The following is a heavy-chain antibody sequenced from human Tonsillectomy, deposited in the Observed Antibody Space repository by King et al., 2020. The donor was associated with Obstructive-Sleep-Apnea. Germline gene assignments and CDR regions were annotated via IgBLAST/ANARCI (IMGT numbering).Heavy chain of an antibody. CDR3: AKDIVSGITGTV. Sequence: VQLVESGGGVVQPGRSLRLSCAASGFTFSSYGMHWVRQAPGKGLEWVAFIRYDGSNKYYADSVKGRFTISRDNSKNTLYLQMNSLRAEDTAVYYCAKDIVSGITGTVWGQGTLVTVSS. CDR1: GFTFSSYG. V-gene: IGHV3-30*02. D-gene: IGHD1-20*01. CDR2: IRYDGSNK. J-gene: IGHJ4*02.